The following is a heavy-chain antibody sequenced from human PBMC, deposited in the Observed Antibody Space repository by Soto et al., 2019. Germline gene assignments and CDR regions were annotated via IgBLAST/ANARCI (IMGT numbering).Heavy chain of an antibody. CDR3: ARDGRYCTWSDCRGDAFDV. D-gene: IGHD2-8*01. CDR2: IKEDGSQK. Sequence: EVQLVESGGGLVQPGGSLRLSCEASGFSFSINWMTWVRQTPGKGLEWVANIKEDGSQKYYVDSVKGRFTILRDNANNSLSLQMNSLRVEDTAVYYCARDGRYCTWSDCRGDAFDVWGQGTVVTVSS. CDR1: GFSFSINW. J-gene: IGHJ3*01. V-gene: IGHV3-7*01.